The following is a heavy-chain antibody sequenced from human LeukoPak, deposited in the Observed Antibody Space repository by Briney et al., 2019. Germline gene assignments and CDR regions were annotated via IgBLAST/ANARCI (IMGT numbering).Heavy chain of an antibody. Sequence: SVKVSCKASGGTFSSYTISWVRQAPGQGLEWMGRIIPIFGTANYAQKFQGRVTITTDESTSTAYMELSSLRSEDTAVYYCARDLMGGYSSSWYYFDYWGQGTLVTVSS. CDR1: GGTFSSYT. CDR3: ARDLMGGYSSSWYYFDY. V-gene: IGHV1-69*05. J-gene: IGHJ4*02. CDR2: IIPIFGTA. D-gene: IGHD6-13*01.